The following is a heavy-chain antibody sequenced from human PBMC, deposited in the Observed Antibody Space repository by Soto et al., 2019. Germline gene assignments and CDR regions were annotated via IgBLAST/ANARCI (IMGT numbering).Heavy chain of an antibody. V-gene: IGHV4-59*01. J-gene: IGHJ3*02. CDR3: ARAAYCGGDCYDAFDI. CDR2: IYYSGST. D-gene: IGHD2-21*02. CDR1: GGSISSYY. Sequence: QVQLQESGPGLVKPSETLSLTCTVSGGSISSYYWSWIRQPPGKGLEWIGYIYYSGSTNYNPSLTSRVTISVDPSTNQFSLKLSSVTAADTAVYYCARAAYCGGDCYDAFDIWGQGTMVTVSS.